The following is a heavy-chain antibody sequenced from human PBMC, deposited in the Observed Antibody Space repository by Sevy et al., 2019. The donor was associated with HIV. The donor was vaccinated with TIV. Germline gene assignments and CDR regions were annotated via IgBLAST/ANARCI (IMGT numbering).Heavy chain of an antibody. CDR2: ISSSSSYI. V-gene: IGHV3-21*01. Sequence: GGSLRLSCAASGFTFSSYSMNWVRQAPGKGLEWVSSISSSSSYIYYADTVKGRFTISRDNAMNSLYLQMNSLRAEDTAVYYCARDLISGSYGGWFDPWGQGTLVTVSS. CDR1: GFTFSSYS. D-gene: IGHD1-26*01. J-gene: IGHJ5*02. CDR3: ARDLISGSYGGWFDP.